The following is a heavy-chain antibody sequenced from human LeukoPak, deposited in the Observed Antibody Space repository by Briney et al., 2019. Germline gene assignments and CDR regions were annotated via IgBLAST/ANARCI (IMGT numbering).Heavy chain of an antibody. CDR3: ATVYKSGAYSWDAFDI. D-gene: IGHD5-18*01. Sequence: ASVKVSCKVSGYTLTELSMHWVRQAPGKGLEWMGGFDPEDGETIYAEKFQGRVTMTEDTSTDTAYMELSSLRSEDTAVYYCATVYKSGAYSWDAFDIWGQGTMVTVSS. J-gene: IGHJ3*02. V-gene: IGHV1-24*01. CDR2: FDPEDGET. CDR1: GYTLTELS.